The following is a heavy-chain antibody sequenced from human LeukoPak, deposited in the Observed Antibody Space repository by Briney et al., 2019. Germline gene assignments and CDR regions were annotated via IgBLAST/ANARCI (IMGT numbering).Heavy chain of an antibody. CDR2: IYYSGST. CDR3: AREVAGYYDSSGYFDI. Sequence: SQTLSLTCTVSGGSISSGDYYWSWIRQPPGKGLEWIRYIYYSGSTYYNPSLKSRVTISVGTSKNQFSLKLSSVTAADTAVYYCAREVAGYYDSSGYFDIWGQGTMVTVSS. V-gene: IGHV4-30-4*08. J-gene: IGHJ3*02. CDR1: GGSISSGDYY. D-gene: IGHD3-22*01.